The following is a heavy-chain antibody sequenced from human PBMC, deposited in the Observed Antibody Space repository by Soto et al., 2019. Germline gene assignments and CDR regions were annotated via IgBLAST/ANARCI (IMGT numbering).Heavy chain of an antibody. CDR2: VLPFLDVT. CDR1: EDTFSIYT. CDR3: ARDRKNSSWPNFDS. V-gene: IGHV1-69*02. D-gene: IGHD6-13*01. Sequence: GASVKVSCKTSEDTFSIYTLSWVRQAPGQGLVWMGRVLPFLDVTTYSQRFQGRVTITADRSTTTAYMELSSLTFEDTAVYYCARDRKNSSWPNFDSWG. J-gene: IGHJ4*01.